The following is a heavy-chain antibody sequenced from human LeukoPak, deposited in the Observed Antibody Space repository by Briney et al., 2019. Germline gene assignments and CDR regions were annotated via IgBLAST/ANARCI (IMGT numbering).Heavy chain of an antibody. CDR2: ISGSGGST. V-gene: IGHV3-23*01. D-gene: IGHD5-12*01. CDR3: AKAWERGYSGYDSPYFDY. J-gene: IGHJ4*02. Sequence: GGSLRLSCAASGFTFSSYATSWVRQAPGKGLEWVSAISGSGGSTYYADSVKGRFTISRDNSKNTLYLQMNSLRAEDTAVYYCAKAWERGYSGYDSPYFDYWGQGTLVTVSS. CDR1: GFTFSSYA.